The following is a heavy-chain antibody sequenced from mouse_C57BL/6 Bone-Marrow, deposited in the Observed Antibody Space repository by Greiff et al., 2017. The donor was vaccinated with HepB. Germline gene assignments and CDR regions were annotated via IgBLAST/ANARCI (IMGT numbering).Heavy chain of an antibody. CDR1: GFTFSDYG. CDR3: ARRGGYFDF. V-gene: IGHV5-15*04. CDR2: ISNLAYSI. J-gene: IGHJ1*03. Sequence: EVKVEESGGGLVQPGGSLKLSCAASGFTFSDYGMAWVRQAPRKGPEWVAFISNLAYSIYYADTVTGRFTISRENAKNTLYRERSSLRSEDTAMDYCARRGGYFDFWGTGTPVTVSS.